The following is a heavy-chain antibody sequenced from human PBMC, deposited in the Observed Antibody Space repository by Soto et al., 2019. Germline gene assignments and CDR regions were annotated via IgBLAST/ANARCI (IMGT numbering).Heavy chain of an antibody. CDR1: GFTISGNY. V-gene: IGHV3-53*01. D-gene: IGHD2-21*02. CDR3: ATGLTLPVRPSFDT. J-gene: IGHJ5*02. Sequence: EVQLVESGGGLIQPGGSLRLSCAASGFTISGNYITWVRQAPGKGLEWVSVIFSGDNTFYSDSVKGRFTISRDSSKNTVYPQMNRLRGDDTAVYFCATGLTLPVRPSFDTWGQGTLLTVSS. CDR2: IFSGDNT.